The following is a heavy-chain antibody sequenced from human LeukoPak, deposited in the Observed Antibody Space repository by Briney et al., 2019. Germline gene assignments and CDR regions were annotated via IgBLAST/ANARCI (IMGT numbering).Heavy chain of an antibody. V-gene: IGHV3-23*01. J-gene: IGHJ6*02. CDR2: IGSSGVT. Sequence: GGSLRLSCAASGFTFSVCAMNRVRQAPGKGLEWVSTIGSSGVTYYADSVKGRFTISRDIPKNTLYLQMNSLRADDTAVYYCAKDSVVVPAAPYGMDVWGQGTTVTVSS. D-gene: IGHD2-2*01. CDR1: GFTFSVCA. CDR3: AKDSVVVPAAPYGMDV.